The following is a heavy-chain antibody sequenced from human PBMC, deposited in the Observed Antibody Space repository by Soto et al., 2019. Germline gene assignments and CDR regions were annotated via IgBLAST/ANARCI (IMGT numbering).Heavy chain of an antibody. CDR2: IYSGGST. CDR1: GFTVSNNY. CDR3: ARDPPGIAASGGGG. V-gene: IGHV3-53*01. D-gene: IGHD6-13*01. J-gene: IGHJ4*02. Sequence: GSLRLSCAASGFTVSNNYMRWVRQAPGKGLEWVSLIYSGGSTHYADSVKGRFTISRDNSKNTLYLQMNSLRVEDTAVYYCARDPPGIAASGGGGWGQGTLVTV.